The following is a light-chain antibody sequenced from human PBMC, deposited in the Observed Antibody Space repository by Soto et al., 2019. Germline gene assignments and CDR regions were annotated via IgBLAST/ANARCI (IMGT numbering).Light chain of an antibody. CDR1: SDNIGNNY. Sequence: QSVLTQPPSVSAAPGQKVSISCSGTSDNIGNNYVSWYQQLPETAPRHLIYDNNKRPSGIPDRFSGSKSGTSATLDITGLQTGDEADYYCGSWDSSLGAYVFGAGTKVTVL. J-gene: IGLJ1*01. CDR3: GSWDSSLGAYV. CDR2: DNN. V-gene: IGLV1-51*01.